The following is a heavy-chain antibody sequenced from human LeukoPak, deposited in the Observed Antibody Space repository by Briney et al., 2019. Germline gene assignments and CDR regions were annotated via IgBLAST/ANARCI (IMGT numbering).Heavy chain of an antibody. D-gene: IGHD3-22*01. J-gene: IGHJ4*02. CDR3: AKPKRVSGYYYRGEFDY. Sequence: GGSLRLSCSASGFTFSSYAMHWVRQAPGKGLEYVSAISSNGGSTYYADSVKGRFTISRDNSKNTLYLQMNSLRAEDTAVYYCAKPKRVSGYYYRGEFDYWGQGTLVTVSS. V-gene: IGHV3-64*04. CDR1: GFTFSSYA. CDR2: ISSNGGST.